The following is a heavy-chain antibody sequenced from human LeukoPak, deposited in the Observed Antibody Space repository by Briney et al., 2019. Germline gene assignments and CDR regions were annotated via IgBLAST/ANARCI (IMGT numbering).Heavy chain of an antibody. D-gene: IGHD6-13*01. Sequence: ASVKVSCKASGYSFTHYGISWVRQAPGQGLEWMGWISAYNGNTNYAQKFQGRATMSTDTSTSTAYMELRSLRSDDTAVYYCAREIRLYSGSWPRWFDPWGQGTLVTVSS. CDR1: GYSFTHYG. CDR2: ISAYNGNT. V-gene: IGHV1-18*01. J-gene: IGHJ5*02. CDR3: AREIRLYSGSWPRWFDP.